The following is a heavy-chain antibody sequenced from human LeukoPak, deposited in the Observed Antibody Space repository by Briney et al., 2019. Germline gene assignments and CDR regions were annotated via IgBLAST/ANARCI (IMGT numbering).Heavy chain of an antibody. CDR1: VGSISSYY. CDR3: ARYCSSTSCYPVGYNWFDP. CDR2: IYYSGST. J-gene: IGHJ5*02. V-gene: IGHV4-59*01. Sequence: SETLSLTCTVSVGSISSYYWSWIRQPPGKGLEWIGYIYYSGSTNYNPSLKSRVTISVDTSKNQFSLKLSSVTAADTAVYYCARYCSSTSCYPVGYNWFDPWGQGTLVTVSS. D-gene: IGHD2-2*01.